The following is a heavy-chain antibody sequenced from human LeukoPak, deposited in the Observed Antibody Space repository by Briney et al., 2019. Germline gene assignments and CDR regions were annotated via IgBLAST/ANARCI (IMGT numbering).Heavy chain of an antibody. V-gene: IGHV1-2*02. Sequence: ASVKVSCKASGYTFTNYDINWVRQATGQGLGWMGWINPNSGGTNYAQKFQGRVTMTRDTSISTAYMELSRLRSDDTAVYYCANRYCSSTSCYKGGVYAFDIWGQGTMVTVSS. CDR3: ANRYCSSTSCYKGGVYAFDI. CDR1: GYTFTNYD. CDR2: INPNSGGT. D-gene: IGHD2-2*02. J-gene: IGHJ3*02.